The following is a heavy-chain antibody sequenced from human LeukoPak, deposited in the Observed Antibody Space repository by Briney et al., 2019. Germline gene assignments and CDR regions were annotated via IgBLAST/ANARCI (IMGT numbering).Heavy chain of an antibody. V-gene: IGHV3-30*02. J-gene: IGHJ4*02. CDR1: GFTFSSYG. CDR3: AKALAGYSSGWRYFDY. CDR2: IRYDGSNK. D-gene: IGHD6-19*01. Sequence: GGSLRLSCVASGFTFSSYGMHWVRQAPGKGLEWVAFIRYDGSNKYYADSVKGRFTISRDNSKNTLYLQMNSLRAEDTAVYYCAKALAGYSSGWRYFDYWGQGTLVTVSS.